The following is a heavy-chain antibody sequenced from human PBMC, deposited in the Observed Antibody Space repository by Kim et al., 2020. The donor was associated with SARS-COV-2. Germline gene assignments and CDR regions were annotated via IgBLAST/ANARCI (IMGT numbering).Heavy chain of an antibody. CDR1: GFTFDDYG. V-gene: IGHV3-20*04. J-gene: IGHJ4*02. CDR2: INWNGGST. CDR3: ARERRIMITFGGVIVNDY. Sequence: GGSLRLSCAASGFTFDDYGMSWVRQAPGKGLEWVSGINWNGGSTGYADSVKGRFTISRDNAKNSLYLQMNSLRAEDTALYYCARERRIMITFGGVIVNDYWGQGTLVTVSS. D-gene: IGHD3-16*02.